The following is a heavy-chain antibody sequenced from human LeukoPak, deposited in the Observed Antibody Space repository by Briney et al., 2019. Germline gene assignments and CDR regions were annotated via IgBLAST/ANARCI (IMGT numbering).Heavy chain of an antibody. D-gene: IGHD6-19*01. Sequence: GESLKISCQASGYIFDTYWIGWVRQMPGKGLEWMGIIYPGDSDTRYSPSFQGQVTMSADKSISTAYLQWSSLKASDTAMYYCARRIEGWYWDWGQGTLVTVSS. J-gene: IGHJ4*02. V-gene: IGHV5-51*01. CDR2: IYPGDSDT. CDR3: ARRIEGWYWD. CDR1: GYIFDTYW.